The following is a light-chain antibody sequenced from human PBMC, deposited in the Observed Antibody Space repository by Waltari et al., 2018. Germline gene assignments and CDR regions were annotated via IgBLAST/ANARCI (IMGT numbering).Light chain of an antibody. CDR2: AAS. CDR3: QQSYSTPRT. CDR1: QSISSY. V-gene: IGKV1-39*01. Sequence: DIQMTQSPSSLSASVADRVTITCRTSQSISSYLNWYQQKLGKAPKLLLYAASSLQSGVPSRFSGSGYGTDFTLTISSLQPEDFATYYCQQSYSTPRTFGQGTKVEIK. J-gene: IGKJ1*01.